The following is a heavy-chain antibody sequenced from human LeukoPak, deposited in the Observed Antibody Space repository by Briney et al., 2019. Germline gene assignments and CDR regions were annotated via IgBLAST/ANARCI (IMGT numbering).Heavy chain of an antibody. Sequence: PSGTLSLTCAVSGGSISSSNWWSWVRQPPGKGLEWIGEIYHSGSTNYNPSLKSRVTISVDKSKNQFSLKLSSVTAADTAVYYCAREGCSGGSCYYYYGMDVWGQGTTVTVSS. CDR1: GGSISSSNW. D-gene: IGHD2-15*01. V-gene: IGHV4-4*02. CDR2: IYHSGST. CDR3: AREGCSGGSCYYYYGMDV. J-gene: IGHJ6*02.